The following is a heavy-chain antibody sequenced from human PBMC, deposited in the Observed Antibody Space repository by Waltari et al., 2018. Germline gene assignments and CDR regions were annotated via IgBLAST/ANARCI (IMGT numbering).Heavy chain of an antibody. CDR3: ARMKVVPAAPFDY. CDR1: GFTFSSYW. Sequence: EVQLVESGGGLVQPGGSLRLSCAASGFTFSSYWMSWVRQAPGKGLEWVANIKQDGSEKYYVDSVKGRFTISRDNAKNSLYLQMNSLRAEDTAVYYCARMKVVPAAPFDYWGQGTLVTVSS. D-gene: IGHD2-2*01. J-gene: IGHJ4*02. CDR2: IKQDGSEK. V-gene: IGHV3-7*01.